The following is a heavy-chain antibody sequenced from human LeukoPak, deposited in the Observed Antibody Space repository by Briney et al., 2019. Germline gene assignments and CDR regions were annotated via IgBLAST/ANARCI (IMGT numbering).Heavy chain of an antibody. CDR3: ATDCRFDCSSTSSLYYYYYGMDV. D-gene: IGHD2-2*01. CDR1: GGTFSSYA. CDR2: IIPIFGTA. V-gene: IGHV1-69*13. J-gene: IGHJ6*02. Sequence: GASVKVSCKASGGTFSSYAISWVRQAPGQGLEWMGGIIPIFGTANYAQKFQGRVTITADESTSTAYMELGSLRSEDTAVYYCATDCRFDCSSTSSLYYYYYGMDVWGQGTTVTVSS.